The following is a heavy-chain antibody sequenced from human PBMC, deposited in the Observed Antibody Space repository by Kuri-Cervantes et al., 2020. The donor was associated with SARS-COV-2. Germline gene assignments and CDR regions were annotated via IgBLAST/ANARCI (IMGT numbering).Heavy chain of an antibody. CDR2: ISYDGSNK. V-gene: IGHV3-30-3*01. D-gene: IGHD1-14*01. Sequence: GGSLRLSCAASGFTFSSYAMHWVRQAPGKGLEWVAVISYDGSNKYYADSVKGRFTISRDNSKNTLYLQMNSLRAEDTAVYYCAKGGFWRHRKHAGAFDIWGQGTMVTVSS. CDR3: AKGGFWRHRKHAGAFDI. J-gene: IGHJ3*02. CDR1: GFTFSSYA.